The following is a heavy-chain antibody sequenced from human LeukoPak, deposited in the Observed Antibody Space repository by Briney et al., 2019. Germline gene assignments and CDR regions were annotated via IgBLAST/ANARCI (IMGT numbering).Heavy chain of an antibody. CDR2: ISAYNGNT. D-gene: IGHD3-10*01. CDR1: GYTFTSYG. CDR3: ARGGFYGSGSYYNWEDY. J-gene: IGHJ4*02. V-gene: IGHV1-18*01. Sequence: ASVKVSCKASGYTFTSYGISWVRQAPGQGLEWMGWISAYNGNTNYAQKLQGRVTMTTDTSTSTAYMELRSLRSDDTAVYYCARGGFYGSGSYYNWEDYWGQGTLVTVSS.